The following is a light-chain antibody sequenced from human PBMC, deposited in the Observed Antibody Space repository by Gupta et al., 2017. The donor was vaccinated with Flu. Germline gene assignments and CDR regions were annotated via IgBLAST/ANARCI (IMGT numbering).Light chain of an antibody. Sequence: DSQMTQSPSSLSASVGDRVTITCQASQDISNYLNWYQQKPGKAPKLLIYDASNLETGVPSRFSGSGSGTDFTFTMSSLHPEDIATYYFQEYENLARTFGGWTKVEMK. CDR1: QDISNY. CDR2: DAS. V-gene: IGKV1-33*01. CDR3: QEYENLART. J-gene: IGKJ4*02.